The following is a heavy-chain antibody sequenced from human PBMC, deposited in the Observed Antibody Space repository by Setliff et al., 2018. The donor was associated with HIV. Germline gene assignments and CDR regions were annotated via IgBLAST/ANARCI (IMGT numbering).Heavy chain of an antibody. Sequence: SETLTLTCAVYGGSFSGYYWSWIRQPPGKGLEWIGEINHSGSTNYNPSLKSRVTISVDTSKNQFSLKLSSVTAADTAVYYCARGAIAVAGISYYYYGMDVWGQGTTVTVSS. CDR1: GGSFSGYY. D-gene: IGHD6-19*01. V-gene: IGHV4-34*01. CDR3: ARGAIAVAGISYYYYGMDV. J-gene: IGHJ6*02. CDR2: INHSGST.